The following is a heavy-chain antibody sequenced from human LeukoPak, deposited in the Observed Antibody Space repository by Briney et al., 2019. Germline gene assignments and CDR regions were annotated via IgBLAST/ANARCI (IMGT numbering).Heavy chain of an antibody. D-gene: IGHD3-22*01. CDR3: ARDPPGDYYDSSGYMYY. V-gene: IGHV3-21*01. J-gene: IGHJ4*02. Sequence: GRSLRLSCAASGFTFSSYSMNWVRQAPGKGLEWVSSISSSSSYIYYADSVKGRFTISRDNAKNSLYLQMNNLRAEDTAVYYCARDPPGDYYDSSGYMYYWGQGTLVTVSS. CDR1: GFTFSSYS. CDR2: ISSSSSYI.